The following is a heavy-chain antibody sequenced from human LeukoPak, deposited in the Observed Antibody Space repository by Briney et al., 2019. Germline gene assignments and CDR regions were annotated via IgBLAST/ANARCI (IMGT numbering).Heavy chain of an antibody. D-gene: IGHD4-17*01. V-gene: IGHV4-4*07. CDR3: ARDYGDFPAYYFDY. J-gene: IGHJ4*02. CDR2: IYNSGTT. Sequence: SETLSLTCTVSGGSISSYYWSWIRQPAGKGLEWIGRIYNSGTTNYNPSLTSRVTMSMDTSMNQFSLKLRSVTAADTAVYYCARDYGDFPAYYFDYWGQGTLVAVSS. CDR1: GGSISSYY.